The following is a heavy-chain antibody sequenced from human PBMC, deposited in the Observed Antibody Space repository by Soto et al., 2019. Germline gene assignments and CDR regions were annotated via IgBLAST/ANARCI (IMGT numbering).Heavy chain of an antibody. CDR1: GDTFSDYD. Sequence: ASVKVSCKTSGDTFSDYDINWVRQATGQGLEXMGWXXXDXLXTXFXXXXQGRLTMTRDTSMNTAYMELSSLSSEDTAVYYCARTRGWFAGMDVWGQGTTVTVSS. CDR3: ARTRGWFAGMDV. CDR2: XXXDXLXT. D-gene: IGHD6-19*01. V-gene: IGHV1-8*01. J-gene: IGHJ6*02.